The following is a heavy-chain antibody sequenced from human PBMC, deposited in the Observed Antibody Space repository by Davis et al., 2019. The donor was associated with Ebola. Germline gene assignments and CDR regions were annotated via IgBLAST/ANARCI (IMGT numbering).Heavy chain of an antibody. D-gene: IGHD1-14*01. V-gene: IGHV1-58*02. Sequence: AASVKVSCKASGFTFTSSAIQWVRQARGQRPEWIGSIVVGNVNTNSAQKFQGRVTITRDMSTSTSYLDLTNLRSEDTAVYYCAASAGTVGKFDYWGQGTLVTVSS. J-gene: IGHJ4*03. CDR3: AASAGTVGKFDY. CDR2: IVVGNVNT. CDR1: GFTFTSSA.